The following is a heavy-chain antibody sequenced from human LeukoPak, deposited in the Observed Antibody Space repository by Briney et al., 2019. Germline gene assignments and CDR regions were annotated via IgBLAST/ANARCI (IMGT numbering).Heavy chain of an antibody. CDR3: ARSLRITMVRGAYFDY. J-gene: IGHJ4*02. D-gene: IGHD3-10*01. CDR1: GFTFSSYW. Sequence: GGSLRLSCAASGFTFSSYWMSWVRQAPGKGLEWVANIKQDGSEKYYVDSVKGRSTISRDNAKNSLYLQMNSLRAEDTAVYYCARSLRITMVRGAYFDYWGQGTLVTVSS. V-gene: IGHV3-7*01. CDR2: IKQDGSEK.